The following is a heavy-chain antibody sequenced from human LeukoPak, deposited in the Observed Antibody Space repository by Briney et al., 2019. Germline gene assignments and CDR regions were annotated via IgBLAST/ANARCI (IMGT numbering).Heavy chain of an antibody. CDR3: ARVAGGGYYYYYYYMDV. Sequence: GGSLRLSCAASGFTVSSNYMSWVRQAPGKGLEWVSVIYSGGSTYYADSVKGRFTISRDNSKNTLYLQMNSLRAEDTAVYYCARVAGGGYYYYYYYMDVWGKGTTVTISS. J-gene: IGHJ6*03. CDR1: GFTVSSNY. D-gene: IGHD1-26*01. CDR2: IYSGGST. V-gene: IGHV3-53*01.